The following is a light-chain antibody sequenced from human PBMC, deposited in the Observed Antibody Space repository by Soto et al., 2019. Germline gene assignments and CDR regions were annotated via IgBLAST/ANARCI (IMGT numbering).Light chain of an antibody. V-gene: IGKV3-15*01. CDR2: GES. J-gene: IGKJ1*01. CDR1: QSVSSD. Sequence: XIVMTQSPSTLSGSPGERSTLSCRSIQSVSSDLAWYHQKPGQAPRLIIYGESTRAAGIPARLSGSGSGKEFTITINTLQSEDFAVYYCQQYNNWPRTFGQGTKVDIK. CDR3: QQYNNWPRT.